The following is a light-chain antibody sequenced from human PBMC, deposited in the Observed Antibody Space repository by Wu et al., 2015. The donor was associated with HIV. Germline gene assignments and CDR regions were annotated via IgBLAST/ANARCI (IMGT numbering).Light chain of an antibody. CDR1: QSISSW. V-gene: IGKV1-5*03. CDR2: KAS. Sequence: DIQMTQSPSTLSASVGDRVTITCRASQSISSWLAWYQQKPGKAPKLVIYKASSLESGVPSRFSGSGSGTEFTLTISSLQPDDFATYYCQQYNNYPYTFGQGTKLEIK. CDR3: QQYNNYPYT. J-gene: IGKJ2*01.